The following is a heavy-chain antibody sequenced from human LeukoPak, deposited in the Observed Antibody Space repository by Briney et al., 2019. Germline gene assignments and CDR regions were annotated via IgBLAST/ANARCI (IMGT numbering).Heavy chain of an antibody. J-gene: IGHJ5*02. Sequence: GGSLRLSCAASGFTFSSYSMNWIRQAPGKGLEWVSYISSSGSTIYYADSVKGRFTISRDNAKNSLYLQMNSLRAEDTAVYYCARGDRQHIVVVATWGQGTLVTVSS. CDR1: GFTFSSYS. CDR2: ISSSGSTI. D-gene: IGHD2-21*01. CDR3: ARGDRQHIVVVAT. V-gene: IGHV3-48*04.